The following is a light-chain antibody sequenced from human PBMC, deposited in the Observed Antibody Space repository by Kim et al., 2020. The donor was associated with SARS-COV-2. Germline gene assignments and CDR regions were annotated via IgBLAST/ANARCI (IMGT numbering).Light chain of an antibody. CDR1: QSVSHN. V-gene: IGKV3-15*01. CDR3: QHYNDWPSLT. Sequence: SPGERATLSCRASQSVSHNLAWYQQKPGQAPRLLIHGASTRATGIPGRFSGSGSGTEFTLTISNPQSEDFAVYYCQHYNDWPSLTFGGGTKVDIK. CDR2: GAS. J-gene: IGKJ4*01.